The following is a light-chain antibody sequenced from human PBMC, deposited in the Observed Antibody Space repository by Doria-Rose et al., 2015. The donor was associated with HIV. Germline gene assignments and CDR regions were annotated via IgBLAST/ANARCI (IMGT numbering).Light chain of an antibody. V-gene: IGKV3-11*01. CDR1: QSVTSNY. J-gene: IGKJ4*01. CDR2: GAS. CDR3: QQRSNWPPLT. Sequence: PGERATLSCRASQSVTSNYLAWYQQKPGQAPRLLIYGASYRATGIPARFSGSGSGTDFTLTISSLEPEDFAVYYCQQRSNWPPLTFGGGTKVEIK.